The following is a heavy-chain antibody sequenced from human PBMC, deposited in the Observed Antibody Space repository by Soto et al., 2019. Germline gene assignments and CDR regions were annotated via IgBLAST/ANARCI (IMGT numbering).Heavy chain of an antibody. CDR3: TRDKGDKVAYGMDV. CDR2: INTGGVTI. Sequence: GGSLRLSCAVSGFTVSSCEMNWVRQAPGKGLEWVSYINTGGVTIYADSVKGRFTISRDNAQNSLLMQMNSLRAEDTAIYYCTRDKGDKVAYGMDVWGQGTTVTVSS. J-gene: IGHJ6*02. CDR1: GFTVSSCE. V-gene: IGHV3-48*03. D-gene: IGHD3-16*01.